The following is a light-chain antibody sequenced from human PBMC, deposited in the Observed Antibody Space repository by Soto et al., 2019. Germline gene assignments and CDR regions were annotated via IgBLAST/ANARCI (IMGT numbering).Light chain of an antibody. CDR1: QSVRIND. J-gene: IGKJ2*01. Sequence: ENVLTQSPGTLSLSPGERATLSCRASQSVRINDLAWYQQKPGQAPRLLVYGASNRVPGIPDRFSGSGSGTDFTLTISRLEPEDFVVYYCQQYGSSYTFGQGTKLEIK. CDR2: GAS. V-gene: IGKV3-20*01. CDR3: QQYGSSYT.